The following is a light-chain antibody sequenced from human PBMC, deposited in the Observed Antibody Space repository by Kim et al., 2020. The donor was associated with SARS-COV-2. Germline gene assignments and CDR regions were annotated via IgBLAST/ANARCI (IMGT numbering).Light chain of an antibody. CDR1: QSVTTS. CDR2: GAS. V-gene: IGKV3-11*01. CDR3: QQRSSWPVT. J-gene: IGKJ5*01. Sequence: EIVLTQSPATLSLSPGERATLSCRASQSVTTSLVWYQQKHGQAPSLLIYGASSRATGIPARFSGSGSGTDFTLTISSLEPEDFAVYYCQQRSSWPVTFGQGTRLEIK.